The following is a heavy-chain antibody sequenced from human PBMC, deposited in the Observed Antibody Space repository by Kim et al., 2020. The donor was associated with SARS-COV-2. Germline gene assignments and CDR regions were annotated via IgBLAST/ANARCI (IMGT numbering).Heavy chain of an antibody. V-gene: IGHV1-18*01. CDR1: GYTFTSYG. CDR2: ISAYNGST. J-gene: IGHJ6*01. CDR3: SRRNYDILTGFTPYYYYG. Sequence: ASVKVSCKASGYTFTSYGISWVRQAPGQGLEGMGLISAYNGSTNYAQKPQGRVTMTTDTSTSTAYMELRSLRSDDTAVYYCSRRNYDILTGFTPYYYYG. D-gene: IGHD3-9*01.